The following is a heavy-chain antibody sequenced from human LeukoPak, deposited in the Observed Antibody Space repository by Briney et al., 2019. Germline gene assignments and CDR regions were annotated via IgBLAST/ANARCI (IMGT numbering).Heavy chain of an antibody. CDR2: INPNSGGT. CDR1: GYTFTGYY. Sequence: ASVKVSCKASGYTFTGYYMHWVRQAPGQGLEWMGWINPNSGGTNYAQKFQGRVTMTRDTSISTAYMKLSRLRSDDTAVYYCARLRGIAAAGGWFDPWGQGTLVTVSS. V-gene: IGHV1-2*02. CDR3: ARLRGIAAAGGWFDP. D-gene: IGHD6-13*01. J-gene: IGHJ5*02.